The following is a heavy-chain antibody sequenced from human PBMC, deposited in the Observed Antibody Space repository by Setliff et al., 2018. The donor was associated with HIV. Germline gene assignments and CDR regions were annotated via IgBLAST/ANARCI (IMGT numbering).Heavy chain of an antibody. V-gene: IGHV3-23*01. CDR1: GFTFNSYA. J-gene: IGHJ6*02. CDR3: ARKLRPGHGVDV. CDR2: ISNSGDKT. D-gene: IGHD3-10*01. Sequence: GGSLRLSCAASGFTFNSYAMTWVRQAPGKGLEWVAAISNSGDKTYLADSVKGRFTTSRDNSQSTLYLHMSGLRADDTAIYYCARKLRPGHGVDVWGQGTTVTVSS.